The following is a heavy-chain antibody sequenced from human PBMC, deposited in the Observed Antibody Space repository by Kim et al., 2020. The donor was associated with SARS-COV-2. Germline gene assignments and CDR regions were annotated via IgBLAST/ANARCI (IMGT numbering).Heavy chain of an antibody. V-gene: IGHV4-59*01. D-gene: IGHD3-3*01. J-gene: IGHJ4*02. Sequence: PSLKSRVTISVDTSKNQFSLKLSSVTAADTAVYYCARANYDFWSGPGFDYWGQGTLVTVSS. CDR3: ARANYDFWSGPGFDY.